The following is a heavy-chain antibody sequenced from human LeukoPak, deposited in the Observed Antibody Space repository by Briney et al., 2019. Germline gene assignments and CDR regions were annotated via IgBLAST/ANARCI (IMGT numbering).Heavy chain of an antibody. CDR2: IYRGGRTEYA. Sequence: GGSLRLSCAASGFSVSSNYMSWVRQAPGKELEWVSVIYRGGRTEYAEYADSVKGGFTISRDNTKNTLYLQMKSLRGEETAVYYCVTSRGSSGWYPFQHWGQGILVTVSS. J-gene: IGHJ1*01. V-gene: IGHV3-53*01. CDR3: VTSRGSSGWYPFQH. D-gene: IGHD6-19*01. CDR1: GFSVSSNY.